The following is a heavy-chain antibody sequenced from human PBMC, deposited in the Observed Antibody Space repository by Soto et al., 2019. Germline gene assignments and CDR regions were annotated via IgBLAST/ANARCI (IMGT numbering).Heavy chain of an antibody. D-gene: IGHD2-2*01. CDR2: IYYSGST. J-gene: IGHJ5*02. V-gene: IGHV4-59*01. CDR1: GGSISSYY. CDR3: ASSPTQRYCSSTSCYALRFDP. Sequence: QVQLQESGPGLVKPSETLSLTCTVSGGSISSYYWSWIRQPPGKGLEWIGYIYYSGSTNYNPSLKSRVTISVDTSKNQSSLKLSSVTAADTAVYYCASSPTQRYCSSTSCYALRFDPWGQGTLVTVSS.